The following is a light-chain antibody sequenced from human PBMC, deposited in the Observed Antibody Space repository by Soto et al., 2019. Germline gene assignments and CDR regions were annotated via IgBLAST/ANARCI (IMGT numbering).Light chain of an antibody. J-gene: IGKJ4*01. CDR3: QQYGTAPQLS. CDR2: NAA. CDR1: QSVSSSY. V-gene: IGKV3-20*01. Sequence: EIVLTQSPGTLSLSPGERATLSCRASQSVSSSYLAGYQQKPGQAPRLLIYNAASRATGIPDRFSGSGSGTDFTLTISRLEPEDFAVYYWQQYGTAPQLSFGGGTKVEIK.